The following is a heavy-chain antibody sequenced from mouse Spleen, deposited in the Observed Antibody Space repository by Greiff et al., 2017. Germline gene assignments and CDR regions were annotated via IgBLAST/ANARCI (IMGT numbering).Heavy chain of an antibody. J-gene: IGHJ4*01. CDR1: GFSLTSYG. V-gene: IGHV2-4-1*01. Sequence: QVQLKESGPGLVQPSQSLSITCTVSGFSLTSYGVHWVRQSPGKGLEWLGVIWSGGSTDYNAAFISRLSISKDNSKSQVFFKMNSLQADDTAIYYCARNEVRRIEYYYAMDYWGQGTSVTVSS. CDR2: IWSGGST. CDR3: ARNEVRRIEYYYAMDY. D-gene: IGHD2-14*01.